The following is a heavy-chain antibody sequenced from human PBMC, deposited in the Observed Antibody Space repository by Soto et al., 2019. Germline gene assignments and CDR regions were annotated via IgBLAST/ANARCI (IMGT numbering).Heavy chain of an antibody. CDR2: IYSGGTT. CDR1: GFTVSSTNY. Sequence: EVPVVESGGGLIQPGGSLRLSCVVSGFTVSSTNYMSWVRQAPGKGLEWVSVIYSGGTTFYADSVKGRFTISRDNSKNTLYLQMNSLXAEDXAXXXXHGYGYWGQGTLVTVSS. D-gene: IGHD5-12*01. V-gene: IGHV3-53*01. J-gene: IGHJ4*02. CDR3: HGYGY.